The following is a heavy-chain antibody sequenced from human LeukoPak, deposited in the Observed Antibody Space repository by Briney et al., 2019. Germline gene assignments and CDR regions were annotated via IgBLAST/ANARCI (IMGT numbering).Heavy chain of an antibody. V-gene: IGHV4-34*01. CDR2: INHSGST. J-gene: IGHJ4*02. D-gene: IGHD3-22*01. CDR3: ARQNYYDSSGYVDY. Sequence: SETLSLTCAVYGGSFSGYYWSWIRQPPGKALEWIGEINHSGSTNYNPSLKSRVTISVDTSKNQFSLKLSSVTAADTAVYYCARQNYYDSSGYVDYWGQGTLVTVSS. CDR1: GGSFSGYY.